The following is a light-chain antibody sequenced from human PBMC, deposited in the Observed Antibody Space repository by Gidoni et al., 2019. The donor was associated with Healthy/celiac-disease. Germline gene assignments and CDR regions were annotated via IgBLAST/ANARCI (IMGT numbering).Light chain of an antibody. CDR1: SNDVGGYNY. CDR2: DVS. V-gene: IGLV2-14*03. CDR3: SSYTSSSTYV. Sequence: QSALTQPASVSGSPGPSITISCTGTSNDVGGYNYVSWYQQHPGKAPKLMIYDVSNRPSGVSNRFSGSKSGNTASLTISGLQAEDEADYYCSSYTSSSTYVFGTGTKVTVL. J-gene: IGLJ1*01.